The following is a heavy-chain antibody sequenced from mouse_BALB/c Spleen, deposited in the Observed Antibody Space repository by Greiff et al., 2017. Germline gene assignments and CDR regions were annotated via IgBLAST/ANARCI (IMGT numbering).Heavy chain of an antibody. CDR1: GYTFSSYW. V-gene: IGHV1-9*01. J-gene: IGHJ3*01. CDR3: ARGELGLRDLGY. D-gene: IGHD3-1*01. Sequence: LQQSGAELMKPGASVKISCKATGYTFSSYWIEWVKQRPGHGLEWIGEILPGSGSTNYNEKFKGKATFTADTSSNTAYMQLSSLTSEDSAVYYCARGELGLRDLGYWGQGTLVTVSA. CDR2: ILPGSGST.